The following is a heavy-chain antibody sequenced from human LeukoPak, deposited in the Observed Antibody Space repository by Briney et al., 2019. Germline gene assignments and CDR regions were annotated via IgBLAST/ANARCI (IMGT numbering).Heavy chain of an antibody. V-gene: IGHV3-21*01. J-gene: IGHJ3*02. CDR1: GFKFRSYA. D-gene: IGHD3-9*01. Sequence: PGGSLRLSCATSGFKFRSYAMNWVRQAPGKGLEWVSSISSSSSYIYYADSVKGRFTISRDNAKNSLYLQMNSLRAEDTAVYYCARGYDILTGYPDAFDIWGQGTMVTVSS. CDR3: ARGYDILTGYPDAFDI. CDR2: ISSSSSYI.